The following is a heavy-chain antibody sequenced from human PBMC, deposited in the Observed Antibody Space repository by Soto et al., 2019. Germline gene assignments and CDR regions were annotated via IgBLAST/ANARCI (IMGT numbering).Heavy chain of an antibody. J-gene: IGHJ4*02. CDR3: TRDYDILTGYVKGEGSLGGTY. Sequence: SLRLSCTASGFTFGDYAMSWARQAPGKGLEWVGFIRSKAYGGTTEYAASVKGRFTISRDDSKSIAYLQMNSLKTEDTAVYYCTRDYDILTGYVKGEGSLGGTYWGQGTLVTVS. V-gene: IGHV3-49*04. D-gene: IGHD3-9*01. CDR2: IRSKAYGGTT. CDR1: GFTFGDYA.